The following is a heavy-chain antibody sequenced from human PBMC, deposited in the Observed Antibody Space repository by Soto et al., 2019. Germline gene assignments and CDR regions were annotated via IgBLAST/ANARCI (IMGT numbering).Heavy chain of an antibody. J-gene: IGHJ4*02. CDR3: PNARDFGDSHPFDS. CDR1: GFSFDSYA. Sequence: GGSLRLSCAASGFSFDSYAMTWVRQAPGKGPEWVSAVSGDGGRTYYADSVKGRFTISRDNPKNTLYLQMNSLRAADTALYYCPNARDFGDSHPFDSRGQGTLVTVSS. V-gene: IGHV3-23*01. CDR2: VSGDGGRT. D-gene: IGHD4-17*01.